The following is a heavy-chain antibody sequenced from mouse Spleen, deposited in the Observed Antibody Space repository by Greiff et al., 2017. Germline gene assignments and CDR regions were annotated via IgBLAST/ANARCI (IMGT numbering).Heavy chain of an antibody. CDR1: GYTFSDYG. Sequence: EVKLVESGGGLVQPGGSRKLSCAASGYTFSDYGMAWVRQAPGQGPEWVAFISTLAYSIYYADTVTGRFTISRENAKNTLYLEMSSLRSEDTAMYDCARDGPYGSSHYYAMDYWGQGTSVTVSS. D-gene: IGHD1-1*01. V-gene: IGHV5-15*02. J-gene: IGHJ4*01. CDR3: ARDGPYGSSHYYAMDY. CDR2: ISTLAYSI.